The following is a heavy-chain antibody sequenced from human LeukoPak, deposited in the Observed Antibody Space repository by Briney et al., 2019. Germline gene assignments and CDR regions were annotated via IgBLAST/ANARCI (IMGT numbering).Heavy chain of an antibody. J-gene: IGHJ4*02. CDR3: ARHGYIAVAGTVDY. CDR1: GYSISSGYY. V-gene: IGHV4-38-2*01. CDR2: IYHSGST. Sequence: PSETLSLTCAVSGYSISSGYYWGWIRQPPGKGLEWIGSIYHSGSTYYNPSLKSRVTISVDTSKNQFSLKLSSVTAADTAVYHCARHGYIAVAGTVDYWGQGTLITVSS. D-gene: IGHD6-19*01.